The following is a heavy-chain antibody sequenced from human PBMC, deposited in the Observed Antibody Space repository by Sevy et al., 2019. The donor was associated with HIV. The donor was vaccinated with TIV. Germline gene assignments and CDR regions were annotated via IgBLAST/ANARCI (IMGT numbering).Heavy chain of an antibody. D-gene: IGHD1-26*01. V-gene: IGHV3-49*04. CDR2: IRGKPYGGTT. CDR1: GFTFGDYT. CDR3: TRVEGAADWGMDV. Sequence: GRSLRLSCTVSGFTFGDYTLSWVRQAPGKGLEWVAFIRGKPYGGTTEYAASVKGRFTISRDDSKSIAYLQMNSLKTEDTAVYYCTRVEGAADWGMDVWGQGTTVTVSS. J-gene: IGHJ6*02.